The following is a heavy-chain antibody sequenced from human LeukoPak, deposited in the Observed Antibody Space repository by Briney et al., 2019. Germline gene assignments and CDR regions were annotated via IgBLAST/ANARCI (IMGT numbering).Heavy chain of an antibody. CDR2: INPSGGST. Sequence: ASVKVPCKASGYTFTSYYMHWVRQAPRQGLEWMGIINPSGGSTSYAQKFQGRVTMTRDTSTSTVYMELSSLRSEDTAVYYCARWGSGNMGGVDYWGQGTLVTVSS. J-gene: IGHJ4*02. CDR1: GYTFTSYY. D-gene: IGHD3-10*01. V-gene: IGHV1-46*01. CDR3: ARWGSGNMGGVDY.